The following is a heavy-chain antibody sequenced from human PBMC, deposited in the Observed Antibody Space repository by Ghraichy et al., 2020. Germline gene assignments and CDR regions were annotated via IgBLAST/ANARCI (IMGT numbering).Heavy chain of an antibody. CDR3: VRGSETYYYDY. CDR1: GFTFSSHA. D-gene: IGHD1-26*01. CDR2: ITGSGGKT. J-gene: IGHJ4*02. V-gene: IGHV3-23*01. Sequence: GESLNISCAASGFTFSSHAMSWVRQAPGKGLQWVSAITGSGGKTYYTDSVTGRFTISRDNSKNTLSLQMNSLRAEDTAIYYCVRGSETYYYDYWGQGTLVTVSS.